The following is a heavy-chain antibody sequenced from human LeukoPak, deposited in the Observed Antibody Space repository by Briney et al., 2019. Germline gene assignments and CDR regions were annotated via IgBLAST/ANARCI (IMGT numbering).Heavy chain of an antibody. V-gene: IGHV4-61*01. CDR3: ARNRGWYATDV. D-gene: IGHD6-19*01. CDR1: GGSVRSDISH. CDR2: VHYSGSA. Sequence: SETLSLTCSVSGGSVRSDISHWSWIRQPPGKGLEWVGHVHYSGSANYNPSLESRVTMSLDRSKNQFSLELTSVTAADTAVYHCARNRGWYATDVWGQGAAVTVSS. J-gene: IGHJ6*02.